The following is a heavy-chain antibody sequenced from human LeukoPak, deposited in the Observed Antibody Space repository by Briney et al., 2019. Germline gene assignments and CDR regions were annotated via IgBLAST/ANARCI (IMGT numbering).Heavy chain of an antibody. CDR1: GYSISSGYY. Sequence: SETLSLTCTVSGYSISSGYYWGWIRQPPGKGLEWIGSICHSGSTYYNPSLKSRVTISVDTSKNQFSLKVTSVTAADTAVYYCARVCSSSWYWNWFDPWGQGTLVTVSS. J-gene: IGHJ5*02. CDR2: ICHSGST. D-gene: IGHD6-13*01. CDR3: ARVCSSSWYWNWFDP. V-gene: IGHV4-38-2*02.